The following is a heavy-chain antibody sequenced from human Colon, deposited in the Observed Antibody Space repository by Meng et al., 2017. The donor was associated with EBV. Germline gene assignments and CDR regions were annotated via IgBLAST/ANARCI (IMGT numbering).Heavy chain of an antibody. CDR1: GFTLRSYG. D-gene: IGHD3-22*01. CDR2: IWFDGSRK. V-gene: IGHV3-33*01. J-gene: IGHJ5*02. CDR3: ARDVDTSSHYSRFDP. Sequence: QGWLVESGGGAVQPGTALGLSCAGSGFTLRSYGIHWVRQAPGKGLDWVAVIWFDGSRKYYADSVKGRVTVSRDESKNTVYLQMNSLRAEDTAIYYCARDVDTSSHYSRFDPWGQGTLVTVSS.